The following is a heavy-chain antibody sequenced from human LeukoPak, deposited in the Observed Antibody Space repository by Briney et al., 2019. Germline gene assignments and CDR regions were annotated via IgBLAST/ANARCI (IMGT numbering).Heavy chain of an antibody. D-gene: IGHD5-24*01. V-gene: IGHV1-2*02. Sequence: ASVKVSCKASGYTFTRYYMHWVRQAPGQGLEWMGWINPNSGGTNYAQKFQGRVTMTRDTSISTAYMELSRLRSDDTAVYYCARVRRWLDAFDIWGQGTMVTVSS. CDR3: ARVRRWLDAFDI. J-gene: IGHJ3*02. CDR2: INPNSGGT. CDR1: GYTFTRYY.